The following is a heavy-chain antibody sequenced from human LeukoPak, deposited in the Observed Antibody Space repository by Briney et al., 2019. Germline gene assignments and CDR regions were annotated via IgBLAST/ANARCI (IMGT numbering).Heavy chain of an antibody. V-gene: IGHV4-61*02. CDR3: ARIAPEGGNSSPYYYYYMDV. J-gene: IGHJ6*03. CDR2: IYTSGST. Sequence: SQTLSLTCTVSGGSISSGSYYWSWIRQPAGKGLEWIGRIYTSGSTNYNPSLKSRVTISVDTSKNQFSLKLSSVTAADTAVYYCARIAPEGGNSSPYYYYYMDVWGKGTTVTVSS. D-gene: IGHD4-23*01. CDR1: GGSISSGSYY.